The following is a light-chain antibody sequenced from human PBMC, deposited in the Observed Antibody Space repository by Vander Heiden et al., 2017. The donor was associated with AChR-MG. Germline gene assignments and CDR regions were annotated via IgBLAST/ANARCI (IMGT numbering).Light chain of an antibody. CDR3: QQDDDVPRT. V-gene: IGKV1-33*01. J-gene: IGKJ2*02. CDR1: HDITNY. Sequence: DTQLTQSPSSLSASVGDRVTITCQASHDITNYLNWYQQKPGKAPKLLIYGASNLESGVPSRFSGSGSGTHFTFAISSLQPEDIATYYCQQDDDVPRTFGQGTKLEIK. CDR2: GAS.